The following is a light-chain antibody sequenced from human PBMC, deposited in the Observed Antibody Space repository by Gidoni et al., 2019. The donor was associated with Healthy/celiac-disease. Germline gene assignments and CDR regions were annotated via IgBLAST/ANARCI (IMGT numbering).Light chain of an antibody. CDR1: QSVSSN. CDR2: GAS. Sequence: TLSVSPGERATLSCRASQSVSSNLAWYQQKPGQAPRLLIYGASTRATGIPARFSGSGSGTEFTLTISSLQSEDVAVYYCQQYKNWPPYTFGQGTKLEIK. V-gene: IGKV3-15*01. CDR3: QQYKNWPPYT. J-gene: IGKJ2*01.